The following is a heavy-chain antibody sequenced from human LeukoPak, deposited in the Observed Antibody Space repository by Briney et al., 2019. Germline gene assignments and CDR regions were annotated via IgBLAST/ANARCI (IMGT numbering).Heavy chain of an antibody. J-gene: IGHJ4*02. CDR3: ARAEMQAGSCTSTNCLFDH. D-gene: IGHD2-2*01. CDR1: GFTFSSYW. V-gene: IGHV3-74*01. Sequence: PGGSLRLSCAASGFTFSSYWMRWVRQVPGKGLLWVSRIKTDGSDTTYADSVKGRFTISRDNARNTLFLQMNSLTVEDTAVYYCARAEMQAGSCTSTNCLFDHWGQGTLVTVSS. CDR2: IKTDGSDT.